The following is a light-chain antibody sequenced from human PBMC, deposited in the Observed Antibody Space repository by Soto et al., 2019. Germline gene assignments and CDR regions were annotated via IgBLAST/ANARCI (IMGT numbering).Light chain of an antibody. V-gene: IGKV3-20*01. CDR3: QQYSNSAA. CDR1: QSVRNNY. CDR2: GAS. J-gene: IGKJ5*01. Sequence: EIVLLQSPATLSVSPGERSTLSCRASQSVRNNYLAWYQQKPGQAPRLLIFGASSRATGIPDRFSGSGSGTDFTLTISRLEPEDFAVYHCQQYSNSAAVGQGTRLEIK.